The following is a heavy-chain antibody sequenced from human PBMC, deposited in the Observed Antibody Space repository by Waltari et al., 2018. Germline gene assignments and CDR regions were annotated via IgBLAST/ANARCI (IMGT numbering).Heavy chain of an antibody. Sequence: EVQLVESGGGLVQPGGSLSLSCAASGFTFSSYALSWVRQAPGKGLEWVSAISGSGGSTYYADSVKGRFTISRDNSKNTLYLQMNSLRAEDTAVYYCAKHDFSSGWSFDYWGQGTLVTVSS. CDR2: ISGSGGST. D-gene: IGHD6-19*01. CDR1: GFTFSSYA. CDR3: AKHDFSSGWSFDY. V-gene: IGHV3-23*04. J-gene: IGHJ4*02.